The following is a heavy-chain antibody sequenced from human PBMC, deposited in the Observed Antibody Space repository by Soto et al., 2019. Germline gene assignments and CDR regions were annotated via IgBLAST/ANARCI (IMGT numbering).Heavy chain of an antibody. D-gene: IGHD3-10*01. Sequence: QITLKESGPALVKPTQTLTLTCTFSGFSLSTSGEAVGWIRQPPGEALEWLALIYWDDDNRYNPTLKTRLTITKDTSKNRVVLTLTNIDPVDTATYYCAHYVSASPAGWFDPWGQGILVTVSS. CDR1: GFSLSTSGEA. CDR2: IYWDDDN. CDR3: AHYVSASPAGWFDP. V-gene: IGHV2-5*02. J-gene: IGHJ5*02.